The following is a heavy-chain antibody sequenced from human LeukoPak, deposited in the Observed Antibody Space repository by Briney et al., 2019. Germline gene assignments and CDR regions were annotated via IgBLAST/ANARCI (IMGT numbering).Heavy chain of an antibody. CDR1: GGSVSSGSFY. CDR2: IYYSGST. V-gene: IGHV4-61*01. CDR3: ARDERMTLYAFDF. D-gene: IGHD2-21*02. J-gene: IGHJ3*01. Sequence: SETLSLTCTVSGGSVSSGSFYWSWIRQPPGRGLEWIGYIYYSGSTNYNPSLKSRVTISVDTSKNQFSLKLSSATTADTAVYYCARDERMTLYAFDFWGQGTMVTVSS.